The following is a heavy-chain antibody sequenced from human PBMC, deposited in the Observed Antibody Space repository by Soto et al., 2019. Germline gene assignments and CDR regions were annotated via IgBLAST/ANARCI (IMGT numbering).Heavy chain of an antibody. CDR3: ARSSGYSYGYGDLGPDYYYYGMDV. Sequence: GGSLRLSCAASGFTFISYEMNWVRQAPGKGLEWVSYISSSGSTIYYADSVKGRFTISRDNAKNSLYLQMNSLRAEDTAVYYCARSSGYSYGYGDLGPDYYYYGMDVWGQGTTVTASS. CDR1: GFTFISYE. CDR2: ISSSGSTI. V-gene: IGHV3-48*03. D-gene: IGHD5-18*01. J-gene: IGHJ6*02.